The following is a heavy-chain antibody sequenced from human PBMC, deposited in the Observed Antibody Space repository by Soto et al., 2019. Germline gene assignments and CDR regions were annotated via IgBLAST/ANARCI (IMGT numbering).Heavy chain of an antibody. V-gene: IGHV1-46*01. CDR2: INSSGGST. CDR3: ARYDYNGYYFDY. CDR1: GYTFSTYY. J-gene: IGHJ4*02. D-gene: IGHD4-4*01. Sequence: QVQLVQSGAEVKKPGASVKVSCKASGYTFSTYYMHWVRQAPGQGYEWMGIINSSGGSTTYAQKFQGRVTITRDTSTTTVYIELSSLKSEDTAVYYCARYDYNGYYFDYWGQGPLVTVSS.